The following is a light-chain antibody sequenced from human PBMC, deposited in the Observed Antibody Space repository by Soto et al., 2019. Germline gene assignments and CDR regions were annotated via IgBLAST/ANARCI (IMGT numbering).Light chain of an antibody. CDR2: YEI. V-gene: IGLV3-21*01. Sequence: SYELTQPPSVSVAPGMTARITCGGNDIGSKSVHWYQQKPGQAPVLVIYYEIDRPSGIPERFSGSNSGNTATLTITRVDAGDEADYSCHVWDSDTNHVVFGGGTKLTVL. J-gene: IGLJ2*01. CDR3: HVWDSDTNHVV. CDR1: DIGSKS.